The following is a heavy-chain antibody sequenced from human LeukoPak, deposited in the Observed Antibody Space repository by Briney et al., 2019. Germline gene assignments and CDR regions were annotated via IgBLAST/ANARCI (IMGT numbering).Heavy chain of an antibody. CDR3: ARPLSMYSSGWMGAFDI. D-gene: IGHD6-19*01. J-gene: IGHJ3*02. CDR1: GGSFSGYY. V-gene: IGHV4-34*01. Sequence: SETLSLTCAVYGGSFSGYYWSWIRQPPGKGLEWIGEINHSGSTNYNPSLKSRVTISVDTSKNQFSLKLSSVTAADTAVYYCARPLSMYSSGWMGAFDIWGQGTMVTVSS. CDR2: INHSGST.